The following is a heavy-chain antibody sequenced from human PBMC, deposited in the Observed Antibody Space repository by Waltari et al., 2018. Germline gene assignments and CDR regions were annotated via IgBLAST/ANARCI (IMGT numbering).Heavy chain of an antibody. V-gene: IGHV3-23*01. D-gene: IGHD2-21*02. CDR2: ISGSGGST. CDR3: AKGKARPFYSWRGVWGY. Sequence: EVQLLESGGGLVQPGGSLRLSCAASGFTFSSYAMSWVRQAPGQGLEWVSAISGSGGSTYYADSVKGRFTISRDNSKNTLYLQMNSLRAEDTAVYYCAKGKARPFYSWRGVWGYWGQGTLVTVSS. J-gene: IGHJ4*02. CDR1: GFTFSSYA.